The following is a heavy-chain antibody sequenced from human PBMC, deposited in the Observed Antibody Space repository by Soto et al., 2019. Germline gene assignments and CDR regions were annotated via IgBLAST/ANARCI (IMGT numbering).Heavy chain of an antibody. CDR2: ISGSGGST. CDR3: AKDFDWPWFGDQANAFDI. Sequence: PGGSLRLSCAASGFTFSSYAMSWVRQAPGKGLEWVSAISGSGGSTYYADSVKGRFTISRDNSKNTLYLQMNSLRAEDTAVYYCAKDFDWPWFGDQANAFDIWGQGTMVTVSS. CDR1: GFTFSSYA. J-gene: IGHJ3*02. D-gene: IGHD3-10*01. V-gene: IGHV3-23*01.